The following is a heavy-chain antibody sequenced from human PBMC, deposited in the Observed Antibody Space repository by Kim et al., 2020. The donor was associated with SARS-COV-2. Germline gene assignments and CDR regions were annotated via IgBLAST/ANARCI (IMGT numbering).Heavy chain of an antibody. CDR3: AIWGSIFEWDDRYCLHA. Sequence: SETLSLTCTVSGGSIISYYRSWIRQPPGKGLEWIGCIYYTGSNNVNPSFMSRATITVDTSKNQFSLKLSSLTVADTAVYYFAIWGSIFEWDDRYCLHAWG. J-gene: IGHJ5*01. CDR1: GGSIISYY. D-gene: IGHD3-3*01. CDR2: IYYTGSN. V-gene: IGHV4-59*13.